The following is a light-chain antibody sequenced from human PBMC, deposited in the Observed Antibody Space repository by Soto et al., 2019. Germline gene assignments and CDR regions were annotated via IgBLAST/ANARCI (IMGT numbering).Light chain of an antibody. V-gene: IGLV1-51*01. CDR3: GTWDSSLSAGV. CDR1: SSNIGNNY. J-gene: IGLJ2*01. Sequence: QSVLTQPPSVSAAPGQKVTISCFGSSSNIGNNYVSWYQQLPGTAPRLLIFDNSKRPSGIPDRFSGSKSDTSATLGITGLQNGDEADYYCGTWDSSLSAGVFGGGTKVTVL. CDR2: DNS.